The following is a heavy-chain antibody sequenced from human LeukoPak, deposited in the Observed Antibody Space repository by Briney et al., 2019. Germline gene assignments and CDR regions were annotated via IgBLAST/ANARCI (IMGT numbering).Heavy chain of an antibody. CDR1: GFTFSRSA. CDR3: ARDKVYYYDSSGYSYYWYFDL. V-gene: IGHV3-66*01. CDR2: IYSGGST. Sequence: GGSLRLSCAASGFTFSRSAMSWVRQAPGKGLEWVSVIYSGGSTYYADSVKGRFTISRDNSKNTLYLQMNSLRAEDTAVYYCARDKVYYYDSSGYSYYWYFDLWGRGTLVTVSS. D-gene: IGHD3-22*01. J-gene: IGHJ2*01.